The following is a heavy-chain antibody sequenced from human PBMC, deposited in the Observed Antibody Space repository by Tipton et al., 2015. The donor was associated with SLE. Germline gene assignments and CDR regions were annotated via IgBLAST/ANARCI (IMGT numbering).Heavy chain of an antibody. J-gene: IGHJ3*02. CDR1: GGSISSSSYY. V-gene: IGHV4-39*07. D-gene: IGHD3-22*01. CDR2: IYYSGST. Sequence: TLSLTCTVSGGSISSSSYYWGWIRQPPGKGLEWIGSIYYSGSTYYNPSLKSRVTISVDTSKNQFSLKLSSVTAADTAVYYCARDSTDYYDSQEAFDIWGQGTMVTVSS. CDR3: ARDSTDYYDSQEAFDI.